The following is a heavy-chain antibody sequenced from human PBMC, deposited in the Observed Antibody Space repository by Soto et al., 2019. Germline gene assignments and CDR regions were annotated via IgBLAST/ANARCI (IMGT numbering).Heavy chain of an antibody. Sequence: GGSLRLSCAASGFTVSSNYMSWVRQAPGKGLEWVSVIYSGGSTYYADSVKGRFTISRDNSKNTLYLQMNSLRAEDTAVYYCARSYGYGNLDDAFDIWGQGTMVTVSS. D-gene: IGHD5-18*01. CDR3: ARSYGYGNLDDAFDI. V-gene: IGHV3-53*01. CDR2: IYSGGST. J-gene: IGHJ3*02. CDR1: GFTVSSNY.